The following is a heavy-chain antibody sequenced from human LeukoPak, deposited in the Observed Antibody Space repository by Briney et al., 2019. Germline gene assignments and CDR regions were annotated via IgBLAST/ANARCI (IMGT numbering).Heavy chain of an antibody. CDR1: GGSISSSSYY. D-gene: IGHD3-22*01. V-gene: IGHV4-39*07. Sequence: SETLSLTCTVSGGSISSSSYYWGWIRQPPGTGLEWIGSIYYSGSTYYNPSLTSRVTMSVDTSKNQFSLKLSSVTAADTAVYYCVGSGYYYSTHAFDIWGQGTMVTVSS. CDR2: IYYSGST. CDR3: VGSGYYYSTHAFDI. J-gene: IGHJ3*02.